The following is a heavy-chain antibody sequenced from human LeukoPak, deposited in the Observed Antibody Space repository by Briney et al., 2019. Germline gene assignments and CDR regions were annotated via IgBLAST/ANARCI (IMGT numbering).Heavy chain of an antibody. V-gene: IGHV3-7*01. CDR2: IKQDGSEE. CDR1: GFTFSTYW. D-gene: IGHD2-15*01. J-gene: IGHJ4*02. Sequence: PGGSLRLSCAASGFTFSTYWMTWVRQAPGKGLEWVANIKQDGSEEYYVDSVKGRFTIPRDNAQNSLYLQMNSLRAEDTALYYCARGIRYCSGGSCYPSGGVFDYWGQGTLVTVSS. CDR3: ARGIRYCSGGSCYPSGGVFDY.